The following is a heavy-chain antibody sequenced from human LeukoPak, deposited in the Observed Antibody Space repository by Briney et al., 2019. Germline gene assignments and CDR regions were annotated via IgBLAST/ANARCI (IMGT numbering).Heavy chain of an antibody. D-gene: IGHD3-3*01. CDR1: GYTFNSYD. CDR3: ARTNGIFGVVTQAYYYYMDV. Sequence: GASVEVFCKSSGYTFNSYDINWVRQATGQGLEWMGWMNPNSGNTGYAQKFQGRVPITRNTSISTAYMELSSLRSEDTAVYYCARTNGIFGVVTQAYYYYMDVWGKGTTVTVSS. CDR2: MNPNSGNT. V-gene: IGHV1-8*03. J-gene: IGHJ6*03.